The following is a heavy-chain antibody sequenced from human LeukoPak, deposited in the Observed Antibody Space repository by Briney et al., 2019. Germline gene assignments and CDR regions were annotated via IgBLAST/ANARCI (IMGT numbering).Heavy chain of an antibody. V-gene: IGHV4-59*01. CDR2: IYYSGST. CDR1: GGSISSYY. Sequence: PSETLSLTCTVSGGSISSYYWSWIRQPPGKGLEWIGYIYYSGSTNYNPSLKSRVTISVDTSKNQFSLKLSSVTAADTAVYYCAREPGDYYFDYWGQGTLVTVSS. CDR3: AREPGDYYFDY. D-gene: IGHD4-17*01. J-gene: IGHJ4*02.